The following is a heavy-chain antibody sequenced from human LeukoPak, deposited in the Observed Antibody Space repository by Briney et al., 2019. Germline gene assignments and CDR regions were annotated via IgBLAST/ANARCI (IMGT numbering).Heavy chain of an antibody. V-gene: IGHV1-8*01. CDR2: MNPNSGNT. J-gene: IGHJ4*02. Sequence: ASVKVSCKASGYSFSSYDISWVRQATGQGLEWMGWMNPNSGNTGYAQKFQGRVTMTRNTSISTAYMELSSLRSEDTAVYYCARRSLKKTAFDYWGQGTLVTVSS. CDR1: GYSFSSYD. D-gene: IGHD6-13*01. CDR3: ARRSLKKTAFDY.